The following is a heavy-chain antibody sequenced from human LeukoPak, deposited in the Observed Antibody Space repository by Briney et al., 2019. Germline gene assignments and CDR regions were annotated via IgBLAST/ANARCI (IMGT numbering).Heavy chain of an antibody. J-gene: IGHJ4*02. V-gene: IGHV3-23*01. CDR1: GFTFSNHG. CDR2: IFPSGGEI. CDR3: ATYRQVLLPFES. D-gene: IGHD2-8*02. Sequence: GGSLRLSCAASGFTFSNHGMIWVRQPPGKGLEWVSSIFPSGGEIHYADSVRGRFTISRDNSKSTLSLQMNSLRAEDTAIYYCATYRQVLLPFESWGQGTLVTVSS.